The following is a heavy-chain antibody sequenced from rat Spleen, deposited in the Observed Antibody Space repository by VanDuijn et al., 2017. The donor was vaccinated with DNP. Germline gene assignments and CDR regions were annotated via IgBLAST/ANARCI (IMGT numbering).Heavy chain of an antibody. CDR2: IIYDGSGT. CDR3: ATHGSIATISTGAMDV. J-gene: IGHJ4*01. CDR1: GFTFNNYW. V-gene: IGHV5-31*01. D-gene: IGHD1-2*01. Sequence: EVQLVESGGDLVQPGRSLKLSCVASGFTFNNYWMTWIRQVPGKGLEWVAMIIYDGSGTYYGDSVKGRFTISRDNAKNTLHLQMDSLRSEDTATYYCATHGSIATISTGAMDVWGQGTSVTVSS.